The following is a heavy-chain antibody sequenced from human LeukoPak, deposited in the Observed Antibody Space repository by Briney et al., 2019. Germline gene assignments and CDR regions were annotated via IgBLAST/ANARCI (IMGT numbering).Heavy chain of an antibody. D-gene: IGHD5-18*01. CDR2: ISWNSGSI. J-gene: IGHJ4*02. V-gene: IGHV3-9*03. CDR1: GFTFDDYA. CDR3: AKDIASSYSYGFDY. Sequence: GRSLRLSCAASGFTFDDYAMHWVRQPPGKGLEWVSGISWNSGSIGYADSVKGRFTISRDNAKNSLYLQMNSLRAEDMALYYCAKDIASSYSYGFDYWGQGTLVTVSS.